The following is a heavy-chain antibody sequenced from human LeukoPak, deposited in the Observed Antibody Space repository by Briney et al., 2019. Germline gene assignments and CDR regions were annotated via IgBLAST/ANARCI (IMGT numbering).Heavy chain of an antibody. CDR3: ARRVLSTRGGYYYYYYMDV. Sequence: PSETLSLTCTVSGGSISSYYWSWIRQPPGKGLEWIGEINHSGSTNYNPSLKSRVTISVDTSKNQFSLKLSSVTAADTAVYYCARRVLSTRGGYYYYYYMDVWGKGTTVTISS. CDR1: GGSISSYY. J-gene: IGHJ6*03. CDR2: INHSGST. V-gene: IGHV4-34*01. D-gene: IGHD2-2*01.